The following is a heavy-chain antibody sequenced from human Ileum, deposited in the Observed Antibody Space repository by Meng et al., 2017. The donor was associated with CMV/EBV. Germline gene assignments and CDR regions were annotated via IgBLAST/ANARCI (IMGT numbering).Heavy chain of an antibody. CDR2: TYYRSKWYN. V-gene: IGHV6-1*01. J-gene: IGHJ3*02. CDR3: ASTAARLRAFDI. D-gene: IGHD6-6*01. Sequence: GDSVSSKSAAWEWIRQPTTRGLDWLGRTYYRSKWYNDYAVSVKSRITINPDTSKNQLSLQLNSVTPEDTAVYYCASTAARLRAFDIWGQGTMVTVSS. CDR1: GDSVSSKSAA.